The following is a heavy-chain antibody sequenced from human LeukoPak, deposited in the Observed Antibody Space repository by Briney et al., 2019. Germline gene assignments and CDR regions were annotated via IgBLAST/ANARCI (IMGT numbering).Heavy chain of an antibody. CDR1: GFMFRNYA. CDR3: AREGSIGFQDY. Sequence: GGSLRLSCEASGFMFRNYAMSWVRQAPGEGLEWVSGISGNGGEKYYVDSVKGRFTISRDNSKNTLYLQMNSLRAEDTAVYYCAREGSIGFQDYWGQGTLVTVSS. D-gene: IGHD6-6*01. V-gene: IGHV3-23*01. J-gene: IGHJ4*02. CDR2: ISGNGGEK.